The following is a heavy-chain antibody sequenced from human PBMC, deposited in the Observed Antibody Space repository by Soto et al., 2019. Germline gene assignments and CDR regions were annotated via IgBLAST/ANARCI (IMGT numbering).Heavy chain of an antibody. V-gene: IGHV1-3*01. CDR2: INAGNGNT. CDR3: ARGPSSVWYTPPSSDP. Sequence: ASVKVSCKASGYTFTSYAMHWVRQAPGQRLEWMGWINAGNGNTKYSQKFQGRVTITRDTSASTAYMELSSLRSEDTAVYYCARGPSSVWYTPPSSDPWGQRTLVTVSS. D-gene: IGHD6-19*01. J-gene: IGHJ5*02. CDR1: GYTFTSYA.